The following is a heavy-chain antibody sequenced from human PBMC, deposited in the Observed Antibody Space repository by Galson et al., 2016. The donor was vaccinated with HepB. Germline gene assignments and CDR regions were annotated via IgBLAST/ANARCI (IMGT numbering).Heavy chain of an antibody. CDR2: IRSKTKSFAT. V-gene: IGHV3-73*01. D-gene: IGHD6-19*01. CDR1: GFTFSDSA. Sequence: SLRLSCAASGFTFSDSAMHWVRQASGKGLECVGRIRSKTKSFATAYGASVRGRFNISRDDSRNTSNLKMNSLKTEDSAVYYCTRLAGSVVVPGSPPSDYWGQGIVVTVSS. CDR3: TRLAGSVVVPGSPPSDY. J-gene: IGHJ4*02.